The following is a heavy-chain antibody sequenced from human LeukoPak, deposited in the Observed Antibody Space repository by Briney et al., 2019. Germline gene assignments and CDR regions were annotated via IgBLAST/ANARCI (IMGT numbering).Heavy chain of an antibody. CDR1: GLSFSTAW. V-gene: IGHV3-15*01. CDR2: IKSKSDDGTA. J-gene: IGHJ4*02. D-gene: IGHD3-16*01. Sequence: PGGSLRLSCAASGLSFSTAWMGWVRQAPGKGPEWVGRIKSKSDDGTAVYTAPVKGRFTISRDDSKDTLYLQMNSLKTEDTAVYYCTTDDGGLGHWGQGTLVTVSS. CDR3: TTDDGGLGH.